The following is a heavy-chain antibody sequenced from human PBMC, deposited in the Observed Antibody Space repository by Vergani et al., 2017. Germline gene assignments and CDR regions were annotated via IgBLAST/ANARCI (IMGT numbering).Heavy chain of an antibody. CDR2: ISGSGGST. CDR3: AKARITMIVVVITTWAPFDAFDI. V-gene: IGHV3-23*01. Sequence: EVQLLESGGGLVQPGGSLRLSCAASGFTFSSYAMSWVRQAPGKGLEWVSAISGSGGSTYYADSVKGRFTISRDNSKNTLYLQMNSLRAEDTAGYYCAKARITMIVVVITTWAPFDAFDIWGQGKMVTVSS. J-gene: IGHJ3*02. D-gene: IGHD3-22*01. CDR1: GFTFSSYA.